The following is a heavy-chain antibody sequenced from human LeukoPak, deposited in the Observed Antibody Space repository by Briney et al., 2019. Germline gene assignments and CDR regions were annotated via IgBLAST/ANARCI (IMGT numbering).Heavy chain of an antibody. Sequence: ASVKVSCKASGYTFTSYAMHWVRQAPGQRLEWMGWINAGNGNTKYSQKFQGRVTITRDTSASTAYMELSSLRSEDTAVYYCASAPDYGDPRLAFDYGMDVWGQGTTVTVSS. J-gene: IGHJ6*02. CDR1: GYTFTSYA. V-gene: IGHV1-3*01. CDR3: ASAPDYGDPRLAFDYGMDV. CDR2: INAGNGNT. D-gene: IGHD4-17*01.